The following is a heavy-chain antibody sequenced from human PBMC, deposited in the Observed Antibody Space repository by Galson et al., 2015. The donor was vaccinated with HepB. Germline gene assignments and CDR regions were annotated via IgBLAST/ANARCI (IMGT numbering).Heavy chain of an antibody. CDR1: GYTFTDYF. CDR3: VRDGIYCRGGSCHPY. V-gene: IGHV1-2*04. D-gene: IGHD2-15*01. Sequence: SVKVSCKASGYTFTDYFIHWVRQAPGQGLEWMGWINPKSGGTKYAQKFQGWLTMTRDTSISTAYMEMRRLRSDDMAVYYCVRDGIYCRGGSCHPYWGQGTLVTVSS. CDR2: INPKSGGT. J-gene: IGHJ4*02.